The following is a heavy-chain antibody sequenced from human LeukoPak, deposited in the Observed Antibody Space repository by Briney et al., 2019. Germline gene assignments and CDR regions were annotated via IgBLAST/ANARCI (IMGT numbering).Heavy chain of an antibody. CDR1: GYTLTELS. J-gene: IGHJ5*02. CDR2: INPSGGST. V-gene: IGHV1-46*03. CDR3: ARVLRFLESWFDP. Sequence: ASVKVSCKVSGYTLTELSMHWVRQAPGQGLEWMGIINPSGGSTSYAQKFQGRVTMTRDTSTSTVYMELSSLRSEDTAVYYCARVLRFLESWFDPWGQGTLVTVSS. D-gene: IGHD3-3*01.